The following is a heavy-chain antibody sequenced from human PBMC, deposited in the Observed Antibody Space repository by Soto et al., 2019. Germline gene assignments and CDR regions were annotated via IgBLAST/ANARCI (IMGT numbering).Heavy chain of an antibody. CDR3: VRTSVVVAAATRGDY. CDR1: GFTFSSYW. V-gene: IGHV3-74*01. J-gene: IGHJ4*02. Sequence: EVQLVESGGGLVQPGGSLRLSCAASGFTFSSYWMHWVRQAPGKGLVWVSRINSDGSSKSYADSVKGRFTISRDNAKNTVYLQMNSLRAEDTAVYYCVRTSVVVAAATRGDYWGQGTLVTVSS. D-gene: IGHD2-15*01. CDR2: INSDGSSK.